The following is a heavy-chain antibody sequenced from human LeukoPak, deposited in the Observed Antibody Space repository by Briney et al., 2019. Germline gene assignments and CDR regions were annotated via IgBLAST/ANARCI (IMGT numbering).Heavy chain of an antibody. D-gene: IGHD3-22*01. V-gene: IGHV5-51*01. J-gene: IGHJ5*02. CDR3: ARQGDYDSSGYYPNWFDP. Sequence: GESLKISCKGSGYSFTSYWIGWVRQMPGKGLEWMGIIYPGDSDTRYSPSFQGQVTISADKSISPAYLQWSSLKASDTAMYYCARQGDYDSSGYYPNWFDPWGQGTLVTVSS. CDR1: GYSFTSYW. CDR2: IYPGDSDT.